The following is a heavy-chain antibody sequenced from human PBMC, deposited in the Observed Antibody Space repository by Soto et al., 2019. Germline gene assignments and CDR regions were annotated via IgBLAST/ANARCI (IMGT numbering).Heavy chain of an antibody. J-gene: IGHJ4*02. CDR2: ISPYNGDT. D-gene: IGHD2-2*01. V-gene: IGHV1-18*01. CDR3: ARYCSSTSCDHYFDY. CDR1: GSSFTNYD. Sequence: ASGNVSFEASGSSFTNYDISWVRQAPGQGLEWMGWISPYNGDTNYAQKLQGRVTMTTDTSTSTAYMELRGLRSDDTAVYYCARYCSSTSCDHYFDYWGQGTLVTVS.